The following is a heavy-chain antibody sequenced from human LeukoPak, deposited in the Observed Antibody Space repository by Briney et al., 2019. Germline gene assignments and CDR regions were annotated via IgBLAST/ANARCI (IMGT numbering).Heavy chain of an antibody. J-gene: IGHJ4*01. CDR2: LHSNGAFT. CDR3: ARFVVVTAGDY. Sequence: GGSLRLSCSASGFTLSNYWMHWVRQAPGKGLVWVARLHSNGAFTTYADSVEGRFTISRDTAKNTLYLQMNSLRVEDTAVYYCARFVVVTAGDYWGQGTLVTVSS. CDR1: GFTLSNYW. D-gene: IGHD2-21*02. V-gene: IGHV3-74*01.